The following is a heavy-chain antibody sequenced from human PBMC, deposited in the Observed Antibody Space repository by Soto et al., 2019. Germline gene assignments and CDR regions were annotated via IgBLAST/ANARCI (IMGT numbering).Heavy chain of an antibody. J-gene: IGHJ5*02. V-gene: IGHV4-61*01. CDR2: IYYSGST. CDR1: GGSVSSGSYY. CDR3: AREKGCCSSTSCYTRFNWFDP. Sequence: TSETLSLTCTVSGGSVSSGSYYWSWIRQPPGKGLEWIGYIYYSGSTNYNPSLKSRVTISLDTSKNQFSLKMRSVTAADTAVYYCAREKGCCSSTSCYTRFNWFDPWGQGTLVTVSS. D-gene: IGHD2-2*02.